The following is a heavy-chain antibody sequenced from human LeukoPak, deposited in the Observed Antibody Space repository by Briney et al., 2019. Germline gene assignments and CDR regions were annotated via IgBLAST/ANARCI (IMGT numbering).Heavy chain of an antibody. V-gene: IGHV4-59*08. Sequence: SETLSLTCTVSGGSISSYYWSWIRQPPGKGLEWIGYIYYGGSTNYNPSLKSRVTISVDTSKNQFSLKLSSVTAADTAVYYCARLNYDFWSGSYYYYGMDVWGQGTTVTVSS. D-gene: IGHD3-3*01. CDR3: ARLNYDFWSGSYYYYGMDV. CDR2: IYYGGST. J-gene: IGHJ6*02. CDR1: GGSISSYY.